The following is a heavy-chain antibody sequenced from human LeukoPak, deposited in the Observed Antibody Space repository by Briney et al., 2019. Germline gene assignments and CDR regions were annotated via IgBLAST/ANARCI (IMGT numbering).Heavy chain of an antibody. J-gene: IGHJ6*02. CDR3: ARGRGVRGPFYYYYYGMDV. CDR1: GYTFTSYG. Sequence: ASVKVSCKASGYTFTSYGISWVRQAPGQGLEWMGWISAYNGNTNYAQKLQGRVTMTRNTSISTAYMELSSLRSEDTAVYHCARGRGVRGPFYYYYYGMDVWGQGTTVTVSS. V-gene: IGHV1-18*01. D-gene: IGHD3-10*01. CDR2: ISAYNGNT.